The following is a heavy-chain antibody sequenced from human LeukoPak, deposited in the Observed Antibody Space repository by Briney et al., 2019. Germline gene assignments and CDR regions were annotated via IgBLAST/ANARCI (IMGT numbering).Heavy chain of an antibody. J-gene: IGHJ4*02. CDR1: GFTFSGYY. V-gene: IGHV1-2*02. CDR3: AREVDVGGRHLDY. CDR2: INPNSGGA. Sequence: GASVKVSCKASGFTFSGYYIHWVRQAPGQGLEWMGWINPNSGGANYAQKLQGRVTMTRDTSISTAYMELSRLRSDDMAVYYCAREVDVGGRHLDYWGQGTLVTVSS. D-gene: IGHD3-16*01.